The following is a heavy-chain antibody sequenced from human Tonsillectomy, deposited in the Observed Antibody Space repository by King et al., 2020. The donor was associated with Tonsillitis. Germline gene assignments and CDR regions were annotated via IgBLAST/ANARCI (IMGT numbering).Heavy chain of an antibody. D-gene: IGHD2-21*02. Sequence: VQLQESGPGLVKPSQTLSLTCTVSGGSINSDIYYWSWIRQPPGKGLEWIGYIYYSGSTYYNPSLKRRVTISVDTSKNQFSLKLSSVTAADTAVFYCARTYCGGDCWFDFWGQGTLVTVSS. J-gene: IGHJ4*02. V-gene: IGHV4-30-4*01. CDR3: ARTYCGGDCWFDF. CDR2: IYYSGST. CDR1: GGSINSDIYY.